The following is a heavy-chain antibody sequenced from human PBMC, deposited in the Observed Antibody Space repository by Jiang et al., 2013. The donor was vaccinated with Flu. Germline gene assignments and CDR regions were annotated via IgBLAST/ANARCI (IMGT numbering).Heavy chain of an antibody. D-gene: IGHD2-21*02. CDR3: ARGLRVVVPASMAFDAFDI. CDR2: ISAYNGNT. J-gene: IGHJ3*02. V-gene: IGHV1-18*01. Sequence: EVKKPGASVKVSCKASGYTFTSYGITWVRQAPGQGLEWMGWISAYNGNTDYAQKLQGRVTVTSDTSTSTAYTELRSLRSDDTAVYYCARGLRVVVPASMAFDAFDIWGQGTMVT. CDR1: GYTFTSYG.